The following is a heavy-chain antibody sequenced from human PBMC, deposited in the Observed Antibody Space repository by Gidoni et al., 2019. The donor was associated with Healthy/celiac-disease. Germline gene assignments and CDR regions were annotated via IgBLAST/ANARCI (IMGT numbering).Heavy chain of an antibody. Sequence: EVQLLESGGGLVQPGGSLRLSCAASGFTFSTYAMSWVRQAPGKGLEWVSAISGSGGSTYYADAVKGRFTISRDNSKNTLYLQMNSLRAEDTAVYYCAKDEVGLSSGYYVYFQHWGQGTLVTVSS. CDR2: ISGSGGST. J-gene: IGHJ1*01. CDR1: GFTFSTYA. D-gene: IGHD3-22*01. V-gene: IGHV3-23*01. CDR3: AKDEVGLSSGYYVYFQH.